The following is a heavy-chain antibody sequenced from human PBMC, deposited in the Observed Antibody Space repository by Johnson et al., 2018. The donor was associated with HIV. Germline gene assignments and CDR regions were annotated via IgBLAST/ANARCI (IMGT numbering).Heavy chain of an antibody. CDR2: INWNGGST. D-gene: IGHD4-17*01. V-gene: IGHV3-9*01. J-gene: IGHJ3*02. Sequence: VQLVESGGGLVQPGRSLRLSCAASGFTFDDYAMHWVRQAPGKGLEWVSGINWNGGSTYYADSVKGRFTISRDNSKNTLYLQMNSLRAEDTAVYYCARVRPNPTVTTRGAAFDIWGQGTMVTVSS. CDR1: GFTFDDYA. CDR3: ARVRPNPTVTTRGAAFDI.